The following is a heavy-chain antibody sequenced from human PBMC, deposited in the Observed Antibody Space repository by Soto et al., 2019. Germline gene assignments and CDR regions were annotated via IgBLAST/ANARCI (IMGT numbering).Heavy chain of an antibody. CDR1: GFTFDDYA. J-gene: IGHJ4*01. CDR3: LKHSYADFHRVLSTAEYFFDY. V-gene: IGHV3-9*01. CDR2: ITWNSGNI. Sequence: EVQLVESGGGLVRPGRSLRLSCTASGFTFDDYAMHWVRQAPGRGLEWVSGITWNSGNIAYADSVKGGFTIDRDDDNNSLLLLINSLIPEDTALYYCLKHSYADFHRVLSTAEYFFDYWGHGTLVTVSS. D-gene: IGHD2-2*01.